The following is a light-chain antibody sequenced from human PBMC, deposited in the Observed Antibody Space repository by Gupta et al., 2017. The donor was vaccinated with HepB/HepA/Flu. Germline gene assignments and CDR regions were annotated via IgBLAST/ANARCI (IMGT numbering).Light chain of an antibody. Sequence: DIQMTQSPSTLSASVGDRVTVTCRASQSISSWLAWYQQKPGKAPNLLIYKASTLEGGVPSRFSGSGSGTEFTLTISSLQPDDFATYHCQQYNSYPLTFVGGTKVEI. CDR3: QQYNSYPLT. V-gene: IGKV1-5*03. CDR1: QSISSW. J-gene: IGKJ4*01. CDR2: KAS.